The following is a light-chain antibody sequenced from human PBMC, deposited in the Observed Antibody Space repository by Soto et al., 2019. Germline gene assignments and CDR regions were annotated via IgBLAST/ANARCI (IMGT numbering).Light chain of an antibody. V-gene: IGKV3-11*01. CDR1: QSVSSY. CDR3: QKRSNWPPIT. J-gene: IGKJ5*01. CDR2: DAS. Sequence: IVLTLWTATQCLPPVEGATVSCRASQSVSSYFAWYQQKPGQAPRLLIYDASNRATGIPDRFSGSGSGTDFTLTISRLVPEDFAVYYCQKRSNWPPITFGQGTRLEIK.